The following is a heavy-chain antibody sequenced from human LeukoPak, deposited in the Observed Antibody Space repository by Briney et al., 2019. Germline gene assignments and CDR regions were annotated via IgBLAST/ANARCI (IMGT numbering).Heavy chain of an antibody. Sequence: PGGSLRLSCAASGFTFSSYWMSWVRQAPGKGLEWVASIKQDGSEKYYVDSVKGRFTISRDNAKNSLYLQMNSLRAEDTAVYYCARNGPDIVVVPAASRRGPYDYWGQGTLVTVSS. CDR1: GFTFSSYW. V-gene: IGHV3-7*01. J-gene: IGHJ4*02. CDR2: IKQDGSEK. D-gene: IGHD2-2*01. CDR3: ARNGPDIVVVPAASRRGPYDY.